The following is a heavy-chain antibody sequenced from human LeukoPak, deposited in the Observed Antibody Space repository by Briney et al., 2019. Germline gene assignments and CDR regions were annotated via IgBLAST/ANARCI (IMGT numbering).Heavy chain of an antibody. V-gene: IGHV3-48*03. J-gene: IGHJ6*02. CDR2: ISSSGSTI. CDR1: GFTFSSYE. CDR3: ARDVRYYYDIDV. Sequence: GGSLRLSCAASGFTFSSYEWSGVRQAPGKGLEWVSYISSSGSTIHYADSVKGRFTISRDNAKNSLYLQMNSLTAEDTAVYYCARDVRYYYDIDVWGQGTTVTVSS.